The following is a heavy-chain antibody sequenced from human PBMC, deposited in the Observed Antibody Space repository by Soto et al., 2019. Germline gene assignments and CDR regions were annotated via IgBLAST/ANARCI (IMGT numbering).Heavy chain of an antibody. J-gene: IGHJ6*02. CDR1: GGSISSYY. V-gene: IGHV4-59*01. D-gene: IGHD3-3*01. Sequence: SETLSLTCTVSGGSISSYYWSWIRQPPGKGLEWIGYIYYSGSTNYNPSLKSRVTISVDTSKNQFSLKLSSVTTADTAVYYCGRDREGRYDFWSGYYHYYYYGMDVWGQGTTVTVSS. CDR2: IYYSGST. CDR3: GRDREGRYDFWSGYYHYYYYGMDV.